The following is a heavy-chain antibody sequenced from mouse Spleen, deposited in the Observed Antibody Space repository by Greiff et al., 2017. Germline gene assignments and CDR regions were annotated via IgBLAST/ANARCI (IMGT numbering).Heavy chain of an antibody. J-gene: IGHJ4*01. CDR1: GYTFTSYW. CDR2: IDPSDSET. D-gene: IGHD2-13*01. CDR3: ARLYYGDYRYAMDY. Sequence: QVQLQQPGAELVRPGSSVKLSCKASGYTFTSYWMHWVKQRPIQGLEWIGNIDPSDSETHYNQKFKDKATLTVDKSSSTAYMQLSSLTSEDSAVYYCARLYYGDYRYAMDYWGQGTSVTVSS. V-gene: IGHV1-52*01.